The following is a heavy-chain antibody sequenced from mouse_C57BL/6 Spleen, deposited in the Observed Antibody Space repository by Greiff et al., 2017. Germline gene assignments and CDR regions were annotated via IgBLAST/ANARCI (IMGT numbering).Heavy chain of an antibody. CDR3: AREGSTFYWYFYV. V-gene: IGHV1-72*01. J-gene: IGHJ1*03. CDR1: GYTFTSYW. D-gene: IGHD1-1*01. Sequence: QVQLQQPGAELVKPGASVKLSCKASGYTFTSYWMHWVKQRPGRGLEWIGRIDPNSGGTKYNEKFKSKATLTVDKPSSTADMQLSSLTSEDSAVYYCAREGSTFYWYFYVCGTEATVAVSS. CDR2: IDPNSGGT.